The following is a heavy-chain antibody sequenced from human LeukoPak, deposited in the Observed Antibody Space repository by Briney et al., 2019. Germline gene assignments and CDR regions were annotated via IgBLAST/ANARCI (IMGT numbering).Heavy chain of an antibody. CDR2: MNPNSGNT. Sequence: ASVKVSCKASGYTFTGYYMHWVRQAPGQGLEWMGWMNPNSGNTGYAQKFQGRVTMTRNTSISTAYMELSSLRSEDTAVYYCARGTTDRYVLRRMDVWGQGTTVTVSS. J-gene: IGHJ6*02. D-gene: IGHD3-3*01. V-gene: IGHV1-8*02. CDR3: ARGTTDRYVLRRMDV. CDR1: GYTFTGYY.